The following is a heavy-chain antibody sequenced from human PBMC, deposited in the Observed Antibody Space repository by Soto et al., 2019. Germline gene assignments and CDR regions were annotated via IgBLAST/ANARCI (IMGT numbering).Heavy chain of an antibody. CDR3: ARDNYGPLDY. D-gene: IGHD3-10*01. CDR2: VDANSGGT. CDR1: GYTFTAYY. V-gene: IGHV1-2*02. J-gene: IGHJ4*02. Sequence: QVQLVQSGAEVKKPGASVKVSCRPSGYTFTAYYIHWVRQAPGQGLEWMGWVDANSGGTRDAQNFRCRVTMTRDTSTSTVYMELTWLRSDDTALYYCARDNYGPLDYWGQGTLVTVSS.